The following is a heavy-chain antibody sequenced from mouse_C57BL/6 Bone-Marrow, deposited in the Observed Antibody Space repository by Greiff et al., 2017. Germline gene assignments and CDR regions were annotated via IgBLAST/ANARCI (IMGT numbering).Heavy chain of an antibody. Sequence: EVKLQQSGPVLVKPGASVKMSCKASGYTFTDYYMNWVKQSHGKSLEWIGVINPYNGGTSYNQKFKGKATLTVDKSSSTAYMELNSLTSDDSAVYYCARGGDYYGLRDYWGQGTSVTVSS. CDR3: ARGGDYYGLRDY. D-gene: IGHD1-1*01. CDR1: GYTFTDYY. CDR2: INPYNGGT. J-gene: IGHJ4*01. V-gene: IGHV1-19*01.